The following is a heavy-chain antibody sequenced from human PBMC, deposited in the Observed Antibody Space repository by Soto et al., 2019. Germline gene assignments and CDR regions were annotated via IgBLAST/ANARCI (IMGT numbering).Heavy chain of an antibody. V-gene: IGHV6-1*01. Sequence: SQTLSLTCAVSGDSVSSNSAAWNWIRQSPSRGLEWLGRTYYRSKWYNDFATSVKSRISINADTSKNQFSLQLNSVTPEDTAVYYCARKYSTSWADAFDIWGQGTMVTVS. J-gene: IGHJ3*02. D-gene: IGHD2-2*01. CDR2: TYYRSKWYN. CDR3: ARKYSTSWADAFDI. CDR1: GDSVSSNSAA.